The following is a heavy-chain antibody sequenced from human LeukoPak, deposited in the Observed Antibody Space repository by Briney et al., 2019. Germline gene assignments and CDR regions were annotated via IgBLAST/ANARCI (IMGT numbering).Heavy chain of an antibody. J-gene: IGHJ4*02. Sequence: PSETLSLTCTVSGGSISSGSYYWSWIRQPAGTGLEWIGRIYTSGSTNYNPSLKSRVTISVDTSKNQFSLKLSSVTAADTAVYYCAGSNYYDSSGYPVDYFDYWGQGTLVTVSS. D-gene: IGHD3-22*01. V-gene: IGHV4-61*02. CDR3: AGSNYYDSSGYPVDYFDY. CDR2: IYTSGST. CDR1: GGSISSGSYY.